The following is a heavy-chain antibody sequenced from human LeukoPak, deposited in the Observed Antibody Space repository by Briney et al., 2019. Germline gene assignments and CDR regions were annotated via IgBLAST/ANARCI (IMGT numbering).Heavy chain of an antibody. CDR2: ISYDGSNK. CDR1: GFTFSSYA. CDR3: ARDSSLYYDSSGSYEFDI. Sequence: GGALRLSCAASGFTFSSYAMRWVRQGPGKGVEWVAVISYDGSNKYYADSVKGRFTISRDNSKNTLYLQMNSLRAEDTAVYYCARDSSLYYDSSGSYEFDIWGQGTMVTVSS. J-gene: IGHJ3*02. D-gene: IGHD3-22*01. V-gene: IGHV3-30-3*01.